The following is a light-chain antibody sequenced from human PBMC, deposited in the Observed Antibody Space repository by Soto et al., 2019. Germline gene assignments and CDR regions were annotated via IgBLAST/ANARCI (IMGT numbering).Light chain of an antibody. V-gene: IGKV3-20*01. CDR1: QSISRTY. J-gene: IGKJ1*01. CDR2: DSS. Sequence: EIMLTQSPGTLSLSPGERATLSCRASQSISRTYLTWYHQRPGQAPSLLIYDSSRRATGIPERFSGSGSGTDFSLTISRLEPEDFEVYYCQHYDSVRLTFGLGTKVDIK. CDR3: QHYDSVRLT.